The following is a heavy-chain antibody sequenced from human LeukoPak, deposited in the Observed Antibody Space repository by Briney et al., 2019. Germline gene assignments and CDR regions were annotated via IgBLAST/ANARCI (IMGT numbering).Heavy chain of an antibody. CDR1: GGSFSGYY. CDR2: INRSGST. D-gene: IGHD6-19*01. V-gene: IGHV4-34*01. J-gene: IGHJ4*02. CDR3: ARSPGGVSAVAGHPFDY. Sequence: SETLSLTCAVYGGSFSGYYWSWIRQPPGKGLEWIGEINRSGSTNYNPSLKSRVTISVDTSKNQFSLKLSSVTAADTAVYYCARSPGGVSAVAGHPFDYWGQGTLVTVPS.